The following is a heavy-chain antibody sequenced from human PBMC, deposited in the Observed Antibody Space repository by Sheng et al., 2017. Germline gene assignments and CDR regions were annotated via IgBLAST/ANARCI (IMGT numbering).Heavy chain of an antibody. Sequence: QVQLQESGPGLVKPSETLSLTCAVSGYSISSGYYWGWIRQPPGKGLEWIGSIYHSGSTYYNPSLKSRVTISVDTSKNQFSLKLSSVTAADTAVYYCARSGLRLDAFDIWGQGTMVTVSS. CDR1: GYSISSGYY. CDR3: ARSGLRLDAFDI. J-gene: IGHJ3*02. D-gene: IGHD4-17*01. V-gene: IGHV4-38-2*01. CDR2: IYHSGST.